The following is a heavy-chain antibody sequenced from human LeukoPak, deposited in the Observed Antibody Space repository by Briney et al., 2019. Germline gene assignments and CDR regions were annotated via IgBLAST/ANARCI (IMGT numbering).Heavy chain of an antibody. D-gene: IGHD2-2*01. V-gene: IGHV4-34*01. Sequence: SETLSLTCAVYGGSFSGYYWSWIRQPSGKGLEWIGEINHSGSTNYNPSLKSRITISVDTSKNQFSLKLSSVTAADTAVYYCARSWYCSSTSCYAIDYWGQGTLVTVSS. CDR1: GGSFSGYY. CDR2: INHSGST. J-gene: IGHJ4*02. CDR3: ARSWYCSSTSCYAIDY.